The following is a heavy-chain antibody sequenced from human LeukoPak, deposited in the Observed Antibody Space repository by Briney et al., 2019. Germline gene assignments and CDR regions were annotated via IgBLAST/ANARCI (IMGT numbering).Heavy chain of an antibody. CDR3: ARELGINAFDV. D-gene: IGHD1-26*01. CDR1: GYTLTDNH. Sequence: GASVKVSCKASGYTLTDNHLYWVRQAPGQGREWMGWIAPNSGVTNFAQNFHGRLTITTDTSISTAYMELSRLTSDATTVYYCARELGINAFDVWGQGTLVTVSS. CDR2: IAPNSGVT. J-gene: IGHJ3*01. V-gene: IGHV1-2*02.